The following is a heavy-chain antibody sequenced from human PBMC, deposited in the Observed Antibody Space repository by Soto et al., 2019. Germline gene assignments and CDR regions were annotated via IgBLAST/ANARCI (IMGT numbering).Heavy chain of an antibody. CDR2: ISGSGGST. CDR3: AKDLIVATIFMVGYFQH. J-gene: IGHJ1*01. Sequence: GGSLRLSCAASGFTFSSYAMSWVRQAPGKGLEWVSAISGSGGSTYYADSVKGRFTISRDNSKNTLYLQMNSLRAEDTAVYYCAKDLIVATIFMVGYFQHWGQGTLVTVSS. CDR1: GFTFSSYA. V-gene: IGHV3-23*01. D-gene: IGHD5-12*01.